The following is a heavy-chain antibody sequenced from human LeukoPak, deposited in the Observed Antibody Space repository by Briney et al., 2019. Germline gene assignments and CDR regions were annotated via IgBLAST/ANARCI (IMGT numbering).Heavy chain of an antibody. CDR2: IYFSGST. V-gene: IGHV4-59*01. D-gene: IGHD5-18*01. CDR1: GGSLSTYY. CDR3: ARIGYSFRDDF. J-gene: IGHJ4*02. Sequence: PLETLSLTCSVSGGSLSTYYWSWIRQPPGKGLEWIGYIYFSGSTNYNPSLKSRVTISVDTSKNQFSLNVNSVTAADTAVYYCARIGYSFRDDFWGQGTLVTVSS.